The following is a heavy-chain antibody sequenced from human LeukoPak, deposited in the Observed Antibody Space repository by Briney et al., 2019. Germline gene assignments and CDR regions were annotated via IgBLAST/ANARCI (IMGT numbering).Heavy chain of an antibody. V-gene: IGHV5-10-1*01. CDR3: ATPQSSDAFDI. J-gene: IGHJ3*02. CDR2: IDPSDSHT. CDR1: GYNFTTYW. Sequence: GESPKVSCKVSGYNFTTYWINWVRQMPGKGLEWMGRIDPSDSHTNYSPSFQGHVTISADKSISTAYLQWSSLKASDTAMYYCATPQSSDAFDIWGRGTMVTVSS.